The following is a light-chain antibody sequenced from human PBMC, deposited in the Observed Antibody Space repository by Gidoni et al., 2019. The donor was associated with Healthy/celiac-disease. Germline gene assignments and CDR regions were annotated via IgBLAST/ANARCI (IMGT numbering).Light chain of an antibody. V-gene: IGKV2-30*02. CDR3: MQGTHWPWT. Sequence: DVVMTQSLLSLPVTLGQPASISCRSSQSLVHSDGNTYLNWFQQRPGQSPRRLIYKVSNRDSGVPDRFSGSGSGTDFTLKISRVEAEDVGVYYCMQGTHWPWTFGQGTKVEIK. CDR1: QSLVHSDGNTY. J-gene: IGKJ1*01. CDR2: KVS.